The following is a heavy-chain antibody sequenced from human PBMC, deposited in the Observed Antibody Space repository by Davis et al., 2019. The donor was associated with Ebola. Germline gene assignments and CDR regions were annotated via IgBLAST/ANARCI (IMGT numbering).Heavy chain of an antibody. CDR1: GFTVSSNY. D-gene: IGHD2-8*01. Sequence: GESLKISCAASGFTVSSNYMSWVRQAPGKGLEWVSVIYSGGSTYYADSVKGRFTISRDNSKNTLYLQMNSRRAEDTAVYDCARDRMVRLEGYCTNGVCHRRTNNWFDPWGQGTLVTVSS. CDR3: ARDRMVRLEGYCTNGVCHRRTNNWFDP. CDR2: IYSGGST. V-gene: IGHV3-53*05. J-gene: IGHJ5*02.